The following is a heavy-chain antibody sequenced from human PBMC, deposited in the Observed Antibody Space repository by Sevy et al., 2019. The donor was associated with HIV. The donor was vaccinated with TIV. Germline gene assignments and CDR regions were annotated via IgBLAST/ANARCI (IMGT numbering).Heavy chain of an antibody. CDR3: ARDDDYYDSSGYAFDI. Sequence: ASVKVSCKASGYTFTSYGISWVRQAPGQGLEWMGWISAYNGNTNYSQKLQGRVTMTTDTSTSTAYMELRSLRSDDTAVYYCARDDDYYDSSGYAFDIWGQGTMVTGSS. CDR2: ISAYNGNT. CDR1: GYTFTSYG. D-gene: IGHD3-22*01. J-gene: IGHJ3*02. V-gene: IGHV1-18*01.